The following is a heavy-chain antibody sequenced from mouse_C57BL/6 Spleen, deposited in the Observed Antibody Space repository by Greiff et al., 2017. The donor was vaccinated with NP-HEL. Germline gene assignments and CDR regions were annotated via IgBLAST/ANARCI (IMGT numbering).Heavy chain of an antibody. V-gene: IGHV14-4*01. CDR3: TTDSNPAWFAC. CDR2: IDPENGDT. D-gene: IGHD2-5*01. CDR1: GFNITDDY. J-gene: IGHJ3*01. Sequence: VQLQQSGAELVRPGASVKLSCTASGFNITDDYMHWVKQRPEQGLEWIGWIDPENGDTEYASKFQGKATITADTSSNTAYLQLSSLTSEDTAVYYCTTDSNPAWFACWGQGTLVTVSA.